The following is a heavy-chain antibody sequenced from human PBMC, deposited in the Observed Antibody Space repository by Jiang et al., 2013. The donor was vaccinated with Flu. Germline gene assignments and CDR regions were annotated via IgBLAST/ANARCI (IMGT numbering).Heavy chain of an antibody. Sequence: GPGLVKPSETLSLTCTVSGGSITSNDYYWVWIRQPPGQGLEWIGSIYYSGGTYYNPSLKSRVTLSVDTSKNHFXLKLRFMTAADTAIYYCARAEKXSGFELPYFVYWG. D-gene: IGHD5-12*01. V-gene: IGHV4-39*06. CDR2: IYYSGGT. CDR3: ARAEKXSGFELPYFVY. CDR1: GGSITSNDYY. J-gene: IGHJ4*01.